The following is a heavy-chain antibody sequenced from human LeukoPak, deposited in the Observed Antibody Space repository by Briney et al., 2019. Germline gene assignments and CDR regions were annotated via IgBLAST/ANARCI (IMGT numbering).Heavy chain of an antibody. V-gene: IGHV4-34*01. CDR2: INHSGST. Sequence: SETLSLTCAVYGGSFSGYYWSWIRQPPGKGLEWIGEINHSGSTNYNPSLKSRVTISVDTSKNQFSLKLSSVTAEDTAVYYCAKDFVAGYCSGGSCPVTWGQGTLVTVSS. CDR1: GGSFSGYY. CDR3: AKDFVAGYCSGGSCPVT. D-gene: IGHD2-15*01. J-gene: IGHJ4*02.